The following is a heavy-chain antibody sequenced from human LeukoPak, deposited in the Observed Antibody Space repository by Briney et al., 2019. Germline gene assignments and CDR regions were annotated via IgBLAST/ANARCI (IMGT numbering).Heavy chain of an antibody. V-gene: IGHV3-74*03. D-gene: IGHD1-1*01. Sequence: PGRSLRLSCAASGFTLSLSWMHWVRQAPGKGLEWVSSINYDAGSGTYEDSMKGRLTISRDNAKKTLFLQMNSLRVEDTAIYSCVRGAGPGTPFDWGQGILVTVSS. CDR3: VRGAGPGTPFD. CDR1: GFTLSLSW. J-gene: IGHJ1*01. CDR2: INYDAGSG.